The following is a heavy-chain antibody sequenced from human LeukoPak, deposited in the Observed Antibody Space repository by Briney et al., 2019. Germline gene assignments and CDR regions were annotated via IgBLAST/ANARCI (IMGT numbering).Heavy chain of an antibody. Sequence: GASVKVSCKAPGYTFTGFYMHWVRQAPGQGLEWMGWINPHSADTGYAQKFLGRVTMTRDMSISTIYMELTRLRSDDTALYYCARWDGYSSSPDYWGQGTLVTVSS. CDR3: ARWDGYSSSPDY. CDR1: GYTFTGFY. D-gene: IGHD6-13*01. V-gene: IGHV1-2*02. J-gene: IGHJ4*02. CDR2: INPHSADT.